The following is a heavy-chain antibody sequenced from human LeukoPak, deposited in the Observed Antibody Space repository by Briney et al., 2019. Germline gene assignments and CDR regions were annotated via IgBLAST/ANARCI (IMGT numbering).Heavy chain of an antibody. CDR2: ISSSSSYI. V-gene: IGHV3-21*01. D-gene: IGHD3-9*01. CDR3: ARGVVRYFDY. CDR1: GFTFSGYS. Sequence: GGSLRLSCAASGFTFSGYSMNWVRQAPGKGLEWVSSISSSSSYIYYADSVKGRFTISRDYAKNSLYLQMNSLRAEDTAVYYCARGVVRYFDYWGQGALVTVSS. J-gene: IGHJ4*02.